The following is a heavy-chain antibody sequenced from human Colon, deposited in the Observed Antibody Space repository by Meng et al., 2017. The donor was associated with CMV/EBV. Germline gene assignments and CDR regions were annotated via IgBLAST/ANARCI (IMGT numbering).Heavy chain of an antibody. J-gene: IGHJ4*02. V-gene: IGHV1-2*02. D-gene: IGHD3-3*01. Sequence: QVHLTEAGAEMTGPGATVNVTCNASAYTVTGYLIHWVRQAPGQGLVWMGWINRDSGDTIYAQKFEVGVTMTRDASITKAYLELSSLKADDMAVYYCGTFGGDFDYWGQGTLVTVSS. CDR1: AYTVTGYL. CDR3: GTFGGDFDY. CDR2: INRDSGDT.